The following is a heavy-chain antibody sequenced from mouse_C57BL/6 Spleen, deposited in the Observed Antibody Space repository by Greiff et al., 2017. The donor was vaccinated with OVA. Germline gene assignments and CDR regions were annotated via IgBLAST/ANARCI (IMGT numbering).Heavy chain of an antibody. CDR2: IDPSDSYT. CDR1: GYTFTSYW. D-gene: IGHD2-5*01. J-gene: IGHJ1*03. V-gene: IGHV1-69*01. Sequence: QVQLQQPGAELVMPGASVKLSCKASGYTFTSYWMHWVKQRPGQGLEWIGEIDPSDSYTNYNQKFKGKSTLTVDKSSSTAYMQLSSLTTEDSAVYDCARSGYSNYVGWYFDVWGTGTTVTVSS. CDR3: ARSGYSNYVGWYFDV.